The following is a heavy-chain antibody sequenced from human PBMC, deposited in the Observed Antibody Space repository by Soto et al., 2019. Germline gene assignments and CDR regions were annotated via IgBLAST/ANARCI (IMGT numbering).Heavy chain of an antibody. CDR3: ARGDVPSWLRFSEFDP. CDR1: GYTFTSYA. V-gene: IGHV1-3*01. J-gene: IGHJ5*02. D-gene: IGHD3-3*01. Sequence: GASVKVSCKASGYTFTSYAMHWVRQAPGQRLEWMGWINAGNGNTKYSQKFQGRVTITRDTSASTAYMELSSLRSEDTAVYYCARGDVPSWLRFSEFDPWGQGTLVTVSS. CDR2: INAGNGNT.